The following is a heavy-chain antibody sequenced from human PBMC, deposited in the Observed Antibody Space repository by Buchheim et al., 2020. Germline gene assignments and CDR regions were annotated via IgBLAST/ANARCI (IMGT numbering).Heavy chain of an antibody. D-gene: IGHD2-2*01. Sequence: QVQLVESGGGVVQPGRSLRLSCAASGFTFSSYGMHWVRQAPGKGLEWVAVISYDGSNKYYADSVKGRFTISRDNSKNTLYLQMNSLRAEDTAVYYCAKDRDLVVPAARAYYYYGMDVWGQGT. J-gene: IGHJ6*02. CDR2: ISYDGSNK. V-gene: IGHV3-30*18. CDR1: GFTFSSYG. CDR3: AKDRDLVVPAARAYYYYGMDV.